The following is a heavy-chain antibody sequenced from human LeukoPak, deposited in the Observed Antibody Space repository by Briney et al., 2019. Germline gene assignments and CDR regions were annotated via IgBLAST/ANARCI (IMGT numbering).Heavy chain of an antibody. CDR1: GYSFTTYG. V-gene: IGHV1-18*01. D-gene: IGHD3-10*01. Sequence: ASETVSCEASGYSFTTYGIGWVRRAPGQRLERMGSISCYNGNTHYAQTFQRRVTPTTDTPTSTAYMDLSRLRSDDTPVYYCARTSHESVLHWSDPWGEGGLV. CDR3: ARTSHESVLHWSDP. CDR2: ISCYNGNT. J-gene: IGHJ5*02.